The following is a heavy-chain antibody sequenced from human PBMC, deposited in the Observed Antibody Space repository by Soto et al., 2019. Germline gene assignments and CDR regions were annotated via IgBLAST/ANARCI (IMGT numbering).Heavy chain of an antibody. CDR2: IKSKTDGGTT. CDR3: TTDGSVSYDAFDI. Sequence: GGSLRLSCAASGFTFSNAWMSWVRQAPGKGLEWVGRIKSKTDGGTTDYAAPVKGRFTISRDDSKNTLYLQMNSLKTEDTAVYYCTTDGSVSYDAFDIWGQGTMVTVSS. J-gene: IGHJ3*02. V-gene: IGHV3-15*01. D-gene: IGHD1-26*01. CDR1: GFTFSNAW.